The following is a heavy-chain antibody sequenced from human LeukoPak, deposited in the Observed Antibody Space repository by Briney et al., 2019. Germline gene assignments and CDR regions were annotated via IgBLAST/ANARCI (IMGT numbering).Heavy chain of an antibody. CDR1: GGSISSGGYY. D-gene: IGHD3-10*01. J-gene: IGHJ6*02. V-gene: IGHV4-31*03. CDR2: IYYSGST. Sequence: NASETLSLTCTVSGGSISSGGYYWSWIRQHPGKGLEWIGYIYYSGSTYYNPSLKSRVTISVDTSKNQFSLKLSSVTAADTAVYYCARGGSYYGSGSYYGMDVWGQGTTVTVSS. CDR3: ARGGSYYGSGSYYGMDV.